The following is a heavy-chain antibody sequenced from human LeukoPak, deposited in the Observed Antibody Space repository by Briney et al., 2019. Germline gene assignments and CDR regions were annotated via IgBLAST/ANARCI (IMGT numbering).Heavy chain of an antibody. J-gene: IGHJ4*02. CDR3: ARMANSRYSSGWCKFDH. CDR1: GGSFSGYY. V-gene: IGHV4-34*01. D-gene: IGHD6-19*01. Sequence: SETLSLTCAVYGGSFSGYYWSWIRQPPGKGLEWIGEINHSGSTNYNPSLKSRVTISVDTSKNQFSLKLSSVTAADTAVYYCARMANSRYSSGWCKFDHWGQGTLVTVSS. CDR2: INHSGST.